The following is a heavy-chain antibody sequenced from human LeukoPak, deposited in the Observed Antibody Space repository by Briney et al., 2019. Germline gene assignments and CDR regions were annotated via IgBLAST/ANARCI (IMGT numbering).Heavy chain of an antibody. J-gene: IGHJ3*02. CDR1: GGSITSYY. D-gene: IGHD1-1*01. CDR2: IYYTGNT. V-gene: IGHV4-59*01. CDR3: ARGLLGTRAFDI. Sequence: SETLSLTCTVSGGSITSYYWSWIRQPPGKGLEWIGYIYYTGNTNYNPSLKSRVTISVDTSRNQSSLKLSSVTAADTAVYYCARGLLGTRAFDIWGQGTMVTVSS.